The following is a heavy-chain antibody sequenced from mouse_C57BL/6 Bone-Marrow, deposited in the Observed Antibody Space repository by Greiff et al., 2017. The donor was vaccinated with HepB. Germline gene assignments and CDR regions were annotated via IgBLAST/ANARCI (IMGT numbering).Heavy chain of an antibody. D-gene: IGHD1-1*01. V-gene: IGHV14-2*01. Sequence: VQLQQSGAELVKPGASVKLSCTASGFNIKDYYMHWVKQRTEQGLEWIGRIDPEDGETKYAPNFQGKATITADTSSNTAYLQLSSLTSEDTAVYYCARAGSPGFDYWGQGTTLTVSS. J-gene: IGHJ2*01. CDR1: GFNIKDYY. CDR3: ARAGSPGFDY. CDR2: IDPEDGET.